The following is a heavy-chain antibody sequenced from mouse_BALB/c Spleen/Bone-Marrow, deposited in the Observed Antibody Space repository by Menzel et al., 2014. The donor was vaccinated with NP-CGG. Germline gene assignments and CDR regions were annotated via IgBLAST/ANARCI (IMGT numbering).Heavy chain of an antibody. CDR1: GYSFTGYS. V-gene: IGHV1-25*01. CDR3: ARGGYYEALSY. J-gene: IGHJ2*01. D-gene: IGHD2-3*01. CDR2: INPYNVGT. Sequence: DVKLVESGPELVRPGASMKISCKASGYSFTGYSMNWVKQSHGKNLEWIGLINPYNVGTNYNQKFKGKATLTVDKSSSTAYMELLSLTSEDSAVYYCARGGYYEALSYWGQGTTLTVSS.